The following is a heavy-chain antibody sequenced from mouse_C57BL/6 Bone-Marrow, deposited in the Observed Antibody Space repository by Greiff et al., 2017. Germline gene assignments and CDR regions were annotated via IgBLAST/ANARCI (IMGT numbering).Heavy chain of an antibody. CDR3: ARIYYYGSSPGTGGYFDV. CDR2: ISYSGST. CDR1: GYSITSDY. Sequence: EVKLVESGPGLAKPSQTLSLTCSVTGYSITSDYWNWIRKFPGNKLEYMGYISYSGSTYYNPSLKSRISITRDTSKNQYYLQLNSVTTEDTATYYCARIYYYGSSPGTGGYFDVWGTGTTVTVSS. J-gene: IGHJ1*03. D-gene: IGHD1-1*01. V-gene: IGHV3-8*01.